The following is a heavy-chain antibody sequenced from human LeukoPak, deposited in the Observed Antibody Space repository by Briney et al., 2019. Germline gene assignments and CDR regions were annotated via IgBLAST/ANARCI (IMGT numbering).Heavy chain of an antibody. CDR2: IYSGGST. CDR1: GFTVSSNY. D-gene: IGHD3-22*01. CDR3: ARGGDSSYYGDY. V-gene: IGHV3-66*01. Sequence: GGSLILSFAASGFTVSSNYMNWVRQAPGKGLEWVSLIYSGGSTHYADSVKGRFTISRDNSKNTLYLQMNSLRAEDTAVYYCARGGDSSYYGDYWGQGTLVTVSS. J-gene: IGHJ4*02.